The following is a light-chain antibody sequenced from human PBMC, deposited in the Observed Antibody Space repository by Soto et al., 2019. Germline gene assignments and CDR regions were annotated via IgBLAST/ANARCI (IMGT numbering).Light chain of an antibody. Sequence: DIRMTQSPSTLSGSVGDRVTITRRASQTISSWLAWYQQKPGQAPKLLIYKASTLKSGVPSRFSGSGSGTEFTLTISSLQPDDFATYYCQHYKSYSEAFGQGTKVDI. CDR1: QTISSW. V-gene: IGKV1-5*03. CDR3: QHYKSYSEA. CDR2: KAS. J-gene: IGKJ1*01.